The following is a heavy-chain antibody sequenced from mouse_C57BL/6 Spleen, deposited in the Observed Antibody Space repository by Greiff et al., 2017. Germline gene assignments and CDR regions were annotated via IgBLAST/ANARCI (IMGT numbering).Heavy chain of an antibody. CDR3: TRDHYYGSSGDAMDY. CDR1: GFTFSSYA. J-gene: IGHJ4*01. CDR2: ISSGGDYI. Sequence: EVMLVESGEGLVKPGGSLKLSCAASGFTFSSYAMSWVRQTPEKRLEWVAYISSGGDYIYYADTVKGRFTISRDNARNTLYLQMSSLKSEDTAMYYCTRDHYYGSSGDAMDYWGQGTSVTVSS. V-gene: IGHV5-9-1*02. D-gene: IGHD1-1*01.